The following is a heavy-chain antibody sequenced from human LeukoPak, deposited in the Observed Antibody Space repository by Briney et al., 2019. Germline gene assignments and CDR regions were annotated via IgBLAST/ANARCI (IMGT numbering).Heavy chain of an antibody. J-gene: IGHJ3*02. Sequence: ASVKVSCKASGGTFSSYTISWVRQAPGQGLEWMGRIIPILGIANYAQKFQGRVTITADKSTSTAYMELSSLRSEDTAVYYCARGGTYYYGSGSYYIENDAFDIWGQGTMVTVPS. CDR2: IIPILGIA. CDR1: GGTFSSYT. D-gene: IGHD3-10*01. CDR3: ARGGTYYYGSGSYYIENDAFDI. V-gene: IGHV1-69*02.